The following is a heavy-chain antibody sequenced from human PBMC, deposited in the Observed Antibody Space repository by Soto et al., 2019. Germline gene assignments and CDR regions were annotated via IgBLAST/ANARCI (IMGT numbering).Heavy chain of an antibody. J-gene: IGHJ4*02. CDR1: GGSINSGGYS. CDR3: TRGGDPYKTGH. D-gene: IGHD2-21*01. CDR2: IYHTGTT. Sequence: PSETLSLTCTVSGGSINSGGYSWTWIRQPPGKGLEWIGFIYHTGTTYYNPSLKSRVTISVDTSKNQFSLKLTSVNTADTAIYYCTRGGDPYKTGHWGQGTLVTVSS. V-gene: IGHV4-30-2*02.